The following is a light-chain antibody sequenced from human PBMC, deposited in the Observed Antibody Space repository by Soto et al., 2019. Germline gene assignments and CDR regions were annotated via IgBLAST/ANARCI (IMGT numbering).Light chain of an antibody. CDR2: DVS. CDR3: QQYNTYSGT. Sequence: MTQSPLSLPVTPGEPASISCRSSQSLLHSNGYTYLAWYQQKPGKAPKVLIYDVSSLESGVPSRVSGSGSGTEFTLTINSLQPDDFATYYCQQYNTYSGTFGPGTKVDIK. V-gene: IGKV1-5*01. CDR1: QSLLHSNGYTY. J-gene: IGKJ1*01.